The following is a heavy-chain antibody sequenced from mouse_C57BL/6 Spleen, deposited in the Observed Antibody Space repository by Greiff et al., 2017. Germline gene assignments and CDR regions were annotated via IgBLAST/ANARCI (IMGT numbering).Heavy chain of an antibody. D-gene: IGHD1-1*01. CDR2: IDPSDSYT. CDR1: GYTFTSYW. CDR3: ARGTAVVATPLAY. Sequence: VQLQQPGAELVMPGASVKLSCKASGYTFTSYWMHWVKQRPGQGLEWIGEIDPSDSYTNYNQKFKGKSTLTVDKSSSTAYMQLSSLTSEDSAVYYCARGTAVVATPLAYWGQGTLVTVSA. V-gene: IGHV1-69*01. J-gene: IGHJ3*01.